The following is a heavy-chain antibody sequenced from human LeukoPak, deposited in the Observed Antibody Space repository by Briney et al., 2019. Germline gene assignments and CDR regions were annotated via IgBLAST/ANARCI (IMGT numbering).Heavy chain of an antibody. CDR1: GFTFSSYS. Sequence: GGSLRLSCAASGFTFSSYSMNWVRQAPGKGLEWVSSISSSSSYIYCADSVKGRFTISRDNAKNSLYLQMNSLRAEDTAVYYCARDHGDSSFDYWGQGTLVTVSS. CDR3: ARDHGDSSFDY. D-gene: IGHD3-22*01. J-gene: IGHJ4*02. V-gene: IGHV3-21*01. CDR2: ISSSSSYI.